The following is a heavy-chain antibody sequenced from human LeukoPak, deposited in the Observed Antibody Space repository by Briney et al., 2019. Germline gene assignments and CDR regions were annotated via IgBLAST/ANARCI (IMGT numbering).Heavy chain of an antibody. CDR1: VFTFCRYA. CDR3: ANLDDGRPAPRSYFDY. D-gene: IGHD3-22*01. CDR2: ISGSGGST. V-gene: IGHV3-23*01. Sequence: GGSLRHSCAASVFTFCRYAMSWVRQAPGKGREWVSAISGSGGSTHYAHSVKGRFTISRDNSKNTLYLQLNSLRAEDTAVYYCANLDDGRPAPRSYFDYWGQGTLVTVSS. J-gene: IGHJ4*02.